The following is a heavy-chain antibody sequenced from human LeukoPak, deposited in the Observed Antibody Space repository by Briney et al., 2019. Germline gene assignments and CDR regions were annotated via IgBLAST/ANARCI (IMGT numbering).Heavy chain of an antibody. V-gene: IGHV1-18*01. Sequence: ASVKVSCKASGYTFTSYGISWVRQAPGQGLEWMGWISAYNGNTNYAQKLQGRVTMTTDTSTSTAYMELSSLRSEDTAVYYCARGEYSSSSEGIDYWGQGTLVTVSS. CDR3: ARGEYSSSSEGIDY. J-gene: IGHJ4*02. CDR2: ISAYNGNT. D-gene: IGHD6-6*01. CDR1: GYTFTSYG.